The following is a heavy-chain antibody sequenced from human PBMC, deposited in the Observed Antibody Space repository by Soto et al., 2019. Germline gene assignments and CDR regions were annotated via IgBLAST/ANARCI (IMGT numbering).Heavy chain of an antibody. D-gene: IGHD3-22*01. Sequence: QVQLVESGGGVVQPGRSLRLSCAASGFTFSSYGMHWVRQAPGKGLEWVAVIWYDGSNKYYADSVKGRFTISRDNSKNTLYLKMNSLRAEDTAVYYCARDTGVYDSSGYYRPLGAFDIWGQGTMVTVSS. CDR1: GFTFSSYG. J-gene: IGHJ3*02. CDR3: ARDTGVYDSSGYYRPLGAFDI. CDR2: IWYDGSNK. V-gene: IGHV3-33*01.